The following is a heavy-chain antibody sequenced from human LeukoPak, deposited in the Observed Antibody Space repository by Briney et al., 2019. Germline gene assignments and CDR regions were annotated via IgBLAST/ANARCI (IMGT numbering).Heavy chain of an antibody. D-gene: IGHD6-6*01. J-gene: IGHJ4*02. CDR2: IWYDGSNK. Sequence: GGSLRLSCAASGFTFSSYGMHWVRQAPGKGLEWVAVIWYDGSNKYYADSVKGRFTISRDNSKNTLYLQMNSLRAEDTAVYYCARDSLDSSSSGCDYWGQGTLVTVSS. V-gene: IGHV3-33*01. CDR1: GFTFSSYG. CDR3: ARDSLDSSSSGCDY.